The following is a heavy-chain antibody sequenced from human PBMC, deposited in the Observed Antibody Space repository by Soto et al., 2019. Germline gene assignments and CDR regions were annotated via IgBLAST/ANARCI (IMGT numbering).Heavy chain of an antibody. CDR3: ARKFSSSWSYYYYGMDV. D-gene: IGHD6-13*01. CDR2: TYYRSKWYN. Sequence: SQTLSLTCALSGDSVSSNSAAWNWIRQSPSRGLEWLGRTYYRSKWYNDYAVSVKSRITINPDTSKNQFSLQLNSVTPEDTAVYYCARKFSSSWSYYYYGMDVWGQGTTVTVSS. J-gene: IGHJ6*02. CDR1: GDSVSSNSAA. V-gene: IGHV6-1*01.